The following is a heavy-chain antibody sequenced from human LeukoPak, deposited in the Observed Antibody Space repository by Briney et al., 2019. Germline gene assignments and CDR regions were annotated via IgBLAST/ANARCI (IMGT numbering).Heavy chain of an antibody. V-gene: IGHV4-39*01. CDR3: ARHSLYSSGYAFDI. D-gene: IGHD6-19*01. CDR2: IYYSGST. Sequence: PSETLCLTCTVSGGSISSSSYYWGWIRQPPGKGLEWIGSIYYSGSTYYNPSLKSRVTISVDTSKNQFSLKLSSVTAADTAVYYCARHSLYSSGYAFDIWGQGTMVTVSS. J-gene: IGHJ3*02. CDR1: GGSISSSSYY.